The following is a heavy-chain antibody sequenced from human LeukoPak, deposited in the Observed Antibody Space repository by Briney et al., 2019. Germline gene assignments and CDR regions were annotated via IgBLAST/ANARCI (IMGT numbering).Heavy chain of an antibody. V-gene: IGHV3-30-3*01. J-gene: IGHJ6*03. CDR2: ISYDGSNK. CDR3: ARDPSGDINYYMDV. CDR1: GFTFSSYA. Sequence: GGSLRLSCAASGFTFSSYAMHWVRQAPGKGLEWVAVISYDGSNKYYADSVKGRFTISRDNSKNTLYLQMNSLRAEDTAVYYCARDPSGDINYYMDVWGKGTTVTVSS. D-gene: IGHD5-12*01.